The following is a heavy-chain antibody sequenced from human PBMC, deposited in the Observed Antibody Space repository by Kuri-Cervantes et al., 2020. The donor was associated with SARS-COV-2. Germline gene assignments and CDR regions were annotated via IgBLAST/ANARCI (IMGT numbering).Heavy chain of an antibody. J-gene: IGHJ3*02. D-gene: IGHD3-22*01. CDR2: IKQDGSEK. CDR1: GFTFSSYW. V-gene: IGHV3-7*03. Sequence: ETLSLTCAASGFTFSSYWMSWVRQAPGKGLEWVANIKQDGSEKYYVDSVKGRFTISRDNAKNSLYLQMNSLRAEDTAVYYCAKGRSLPTYYYDSSGYVGAFDIWGQGTMVTVSS. CDR3: AKGRSLPTYYYDSSGYVGAFDI.